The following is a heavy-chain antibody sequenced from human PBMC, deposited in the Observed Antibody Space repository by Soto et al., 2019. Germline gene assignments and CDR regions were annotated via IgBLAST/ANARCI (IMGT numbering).Heavy chain of an antibody. Sequence: SETLSLTCSVSGGSISGSYWSWIRQSPGKGMEWLGDVYYTGSTNYSPSLRSRVSISVDTSKNEFSLRLSSVTAADTAVYFCARSVAVPGAHIDYWGQGTQVTV. CDR1: GGSISGSY. CDR2: VYYTGST. V-gene: IGHV4-59*01. D-gene: IGHD6-19*01. J-gene: IGHJ4*02. CDR3: ARSVAVPGAHIDY.